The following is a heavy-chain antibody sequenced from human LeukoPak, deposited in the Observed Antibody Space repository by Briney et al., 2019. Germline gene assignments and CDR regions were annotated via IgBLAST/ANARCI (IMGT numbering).Heavy chain of an antibody. Sequence: EGSLRLSCAASGFTVSSNYMSWVRQAPGKGLEWVSVIYSGGTTYYADSVKGRFTISRDNSKNTLYLQMNTLRAEDTAVYYCARGSTGSFVDYWGQGTLVTVSS. V-gene: IGHV3-66*01. J-gene: IGHJ4*02. CDR3: ARGSTGSFVDY. CDR1: GFTVSSNY. D-gene: IGHD1-26*01. CDR2: IYSGGTT.